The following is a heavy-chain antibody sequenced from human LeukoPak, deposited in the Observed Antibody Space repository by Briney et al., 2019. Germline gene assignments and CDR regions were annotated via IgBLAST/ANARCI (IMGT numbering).Heavy chain of an antibody. Sequence: KPSETLSLTCAVYGGSFSGYYWSWIRQPPGKGLEWIGEINHSGSTNYNPSLKSRVTISVDTSKNQFSLKLSSVTAADTAVYYCAREIVNSSSWYRRSDAFDIWGQGTMVTVSS. V-gene: IGHV4-34*01. J-gene: IGHJ3*02. D-gene: IGHD6-13*01. CDR1: GGSFSGYY. CDR2: INHSGST. CDR3: AREIVNSSSWYRRSDAFDI.